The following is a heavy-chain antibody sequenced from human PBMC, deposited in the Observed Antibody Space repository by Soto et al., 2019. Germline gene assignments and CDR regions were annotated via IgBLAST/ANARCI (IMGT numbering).Heavy chain of an antibody. CDR1: GGSISSYY. CDR3: ARRRQYCSSKICLAHYYYTLDV. Sequence: PSETLSLTCTVSGGSISSYYWSWIRQPPGKGLEWIGYIYYSGSTNYNPSLKGRVTISVDTSKNQFSLKLSSVTAADTAVYFCARRRQYCSSKICLAHYYYTLDVWGQGTTVTVSS. V-gene: IGHV4-59*01. D-gene: IGHD2-2*01. CDR2: IYYSGST. J-gene: IGHJ6*02.